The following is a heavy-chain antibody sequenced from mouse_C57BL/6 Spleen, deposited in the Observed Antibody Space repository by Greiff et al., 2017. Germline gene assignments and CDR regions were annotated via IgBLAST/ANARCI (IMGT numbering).Heavy chain of an antibody. V-gene: IGHV5-9-1*02. CDR2: ISSGGDYI. J-gene: IGHJ3*01. CDR1: GFTFSSYA. CDR3: TRGNSSWFAY. Sequence: EVMLVESGEGLVKPGGSLKLSCAASGFTFSSYAMSWVRQTPEKRLEWVAYISSGGDYIYYADNVKGRFTISRDNARNTLYLQMSSLKSEDTAMYYCTRGNSSWFAYWGQGTLVTVSA.